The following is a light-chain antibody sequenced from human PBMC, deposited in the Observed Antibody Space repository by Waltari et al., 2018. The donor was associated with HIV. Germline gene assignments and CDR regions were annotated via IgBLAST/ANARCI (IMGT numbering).Light chain of an antibody. CDR3: QQYDTSSPT. J-gene: IGKJ1*01. Sequence: DSQMTQFPSSLSASTGDRVTIPCRASQSIGSWLAWYQQKPGKAPKLLIYKAADLESGVPSRFSGRGSGTVFTLTISSLQPDDSATYYCQQYDTSSPTFGQGTKVEVK. CDR1: QSIGSW. V-gene: IGKV1-5*03. CDR2: KAA.